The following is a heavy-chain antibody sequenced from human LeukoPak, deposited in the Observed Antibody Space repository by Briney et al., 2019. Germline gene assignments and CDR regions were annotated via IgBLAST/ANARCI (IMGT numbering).Heavy chain of an antibody. CDR3: ARSGYRYGADALDI. Sequence: SETLSLTCAVYGGSFSGYYWSWIRQPLGKGRECIGEINHSEKTDYNPSLKSRVTISVDTSKNQLSLNLTSVTAADTAVYYCARSGYRYGADALDIWGQGTMVTVSS. D-gene: IGHD5-18*01. CDR1: GGSFSGYY. V-gene: IGHV4-34*01. CDR2: INHSEKT. J-gene: IGHJ3*02.